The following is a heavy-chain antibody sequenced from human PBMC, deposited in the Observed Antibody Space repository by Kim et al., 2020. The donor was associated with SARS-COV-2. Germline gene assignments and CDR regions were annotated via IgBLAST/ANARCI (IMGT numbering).Heavy chain of an antibody. V-gene: IGHV7-4-1*02. CDR3: AREFVVVPAAARTEDY. J-gene: IGHJ4*02. D-gene: IGHD2-2*01. CDR2: INTNTGNP. CDR1: GYTFTSYA. Sequence: ASVKVSCKASGYTFTSYAMNWVRHAPGQGLEWIGWINTNTGNPTYAQGFTGRFVFSLDTSVSTAYLQISTLKAEDTAVYYCAREFVVVPAAARTEDYWGQGTLVTVSS.